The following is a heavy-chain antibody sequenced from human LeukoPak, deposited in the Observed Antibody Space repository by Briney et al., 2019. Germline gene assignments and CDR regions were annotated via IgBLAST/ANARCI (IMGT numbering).Heavy chain of an antibody. CDR1: GGSLSSSSYY. D-gene: IGHD1-1*01. J-gene: IGHJ5*02. CDR2: IYYSGNT. V-gene: IGHV4-39*07. CDR3: ARHGTSGTNLNWFDP. Sequence: SETLSLTCTVSGGSLSSSSYYWGWIRQPPGRGLEWIGSIYYSGNTYYNASLKSRVAISVDTSKNQFSLKLSSVTAADTAVYYCARHGTSGTNLNWFDPWGQGTLVTVSS.